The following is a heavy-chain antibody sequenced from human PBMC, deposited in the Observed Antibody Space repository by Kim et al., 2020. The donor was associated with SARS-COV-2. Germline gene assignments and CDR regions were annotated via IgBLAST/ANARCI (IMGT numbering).Heavy chain of an antibody. V-gene: IGHV1-18*01. CDR2: ISTYNDDT. D-gene: IGHD2-21*01. CDR3: ARDHFGGDTGMWQDPYDDSDMDV. Sequence: ASVKVSCRASGYTFTNYGINWVRQAPGQGLEWMGWISTYNDDTNYAQKFQGRVTMTTDTSTTTAYMELGSLRSDDTAIYYCARDHFGGDTGMWQDPYDDSDMDVWGQGTTVTVSS. J-gene: IGHJ6*02. CDR1: GYTFTNYG.